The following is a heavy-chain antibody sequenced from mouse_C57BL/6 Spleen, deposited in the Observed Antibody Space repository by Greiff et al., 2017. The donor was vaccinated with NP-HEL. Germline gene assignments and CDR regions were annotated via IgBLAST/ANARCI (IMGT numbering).Heavy chain of an antibody. D-gene: IGHD2-1*01. CDR1: GYTFTSYW. J-gene: IGHJ2*01. V-gene: IGHV1-50*01. CDR2: IDPSDSYT. CDR3: ARIYSFFDY. Sequence: VQLQQPGAELVKPGASVKLSCKASGYTFTSYWMQWVKQRPGQGLEWIGEIDPSDSYTNYNQKFKGKATLTVDTSSSTAYMQLSSLTSEDSAVYYCARIYSFFDYWGQGTTLTVSS.